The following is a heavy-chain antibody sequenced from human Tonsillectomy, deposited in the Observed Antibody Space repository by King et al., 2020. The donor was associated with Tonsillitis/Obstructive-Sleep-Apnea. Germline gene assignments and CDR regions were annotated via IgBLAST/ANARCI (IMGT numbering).Heavy chain of an antibody. Sequence: VQLQQWGAGLLKPSETLSLTCAVYGVSFSGYYWSWIRQPPGKGLEWIGEINHSGSTNYNPSLKSRVTISVDTSNNQFSLKLSSVTAADTAVYYCAVGTNYYYYYRDVWGKGTTVTVPS. D-gene: IGHD1-26*01. V-gene: IGHV4-34*01. CDR2: INHSGST. CDR1: GVSFSGYY. J-gene: IGHJ6*03. CDR3: AVGTNYYYYYRDV.